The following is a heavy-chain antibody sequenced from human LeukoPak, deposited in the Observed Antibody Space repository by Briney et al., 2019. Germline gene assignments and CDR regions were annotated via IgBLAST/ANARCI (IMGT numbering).Heavy chain of an antibody. Sequence: PGGSLRLSCSASGFTFSSYTMTWVRQAPGKGLEWVSGISGSGGSTFDADSVKGRFTISRDNSKNTLYLQRNSLRDEDTAVYYCADAPAYGLPLYWGQGTLVSVSS. CDR1: GFTFSSYT. D-gene: IGHD4-17*01. CDR3: ADAPAYGLPLY. J-gene: IGHJ4*02. V-gene: IGHV3-23*01. CDR2: ISGSGGST.